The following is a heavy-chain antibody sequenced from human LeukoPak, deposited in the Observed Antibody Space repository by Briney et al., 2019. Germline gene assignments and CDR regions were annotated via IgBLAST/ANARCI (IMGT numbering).Heavy chain of an antibody. CDR1: GFTFSSYS. V-gene: IGHV3-21*01. CDR2: ISSSSSSSYI. J-gene: IGHJ4*02. Sequence: SGGSLRLSCAASGFTFSSYSMNWVRQAPGKGLEWVSSISSSSSSSYIYYADSVKGRFTISRDNAKNSLYLQMNSLRAEDTAVYYCARGYYYGSGSPSYWGQGTLVTVSS. D-gene: IGHD3-10*01. CDR3: ARGYYYGSGSPSY.